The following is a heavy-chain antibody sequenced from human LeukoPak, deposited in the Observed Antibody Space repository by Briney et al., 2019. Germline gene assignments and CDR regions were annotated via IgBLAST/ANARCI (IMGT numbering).Heavy chain of an antibody. CDR3: ARDREWLSAFDI. D-gene: IGHD3-3*01. V-gene: IGHV4-4*07. CDR2: IYTSGST. J-gene: IGHJ3*02. Sequence: SETLSLTCTVSGGSISSYYWSWIRQPAGKGLEWIGRIYTSGSTNYNPSLKSRVTMSVDTSKNQFSLKLSSVAAADTAVYYCARDREWLSAFDIWGQGTMVTVSS. CDR1: GGSISSYY.